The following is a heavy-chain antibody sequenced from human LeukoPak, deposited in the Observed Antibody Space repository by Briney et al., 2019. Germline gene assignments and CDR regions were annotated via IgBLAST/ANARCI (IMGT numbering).Heavy chain of an antibody. Sequence: SETLSLTCTVSGGSLSGYYWIWIPEPPRERLEWIGYIYSNGNTKYNPCLKSRSTVSVDTSKNQCSLKLSFMTAADTAVYYCARVTGTSAILYWGRGNLVPVSS. D-gene: IGHD2-2*01. CDR1: GGSLSGYY. CDR3: ARVTGTSAILY. J-gene: IGHJ4*02. CDR2: IYSNGNT. V-gene: IGHV4-59*01.